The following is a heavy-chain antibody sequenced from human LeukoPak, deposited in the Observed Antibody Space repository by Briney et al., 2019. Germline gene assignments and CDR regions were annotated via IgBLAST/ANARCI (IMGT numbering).Heavy chain of an antibody. V-gene: IGHV4-59*08. Sequence: PSETLSLTCTVSGGSISRDYWSWIRQPPGKGLEWIGYIYYTGSTNYNPSLKSRVTISVDTSKNQFSLKLSSVTAADTAVYYCARYYGSGSVPSNFDYWGQGTLVTVSS. CDR3: ARYYGSGSVPSNFDY. CDR1: GGSISRDY. D-gene: IGHD3-10*01. CDR2: IYYTGST. J-gene: IGHJ4*02.